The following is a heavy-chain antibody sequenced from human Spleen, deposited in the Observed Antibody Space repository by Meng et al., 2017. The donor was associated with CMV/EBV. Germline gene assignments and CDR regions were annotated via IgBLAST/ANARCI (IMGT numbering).Heavy chain of an antibody. V-gene: IGHV3-9*01. Sequence: GGSLRLSCAASGFPFGDYAMHWVRQAPGKGLEWVSGISWNSGIIGYADSVRGRFTISRDNAKSSLYLQMNSLRAEDTAVYYCARGDRFSFGAPYHYGMDVWGQGTMVTVSS. CDR1: GFPFGDYA. J-gene: IGHJ6*02. CDR3: ARGDRFSFGAPYHYGMDV. D-gene: IGHD3-16*01. CDR2: ISWNSGII.